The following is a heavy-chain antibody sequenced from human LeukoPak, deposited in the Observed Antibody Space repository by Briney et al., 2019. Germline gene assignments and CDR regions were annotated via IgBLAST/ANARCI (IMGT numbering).Heavy chain of an antibody. CDR2: ISSSGSTM. CDR3: ARDPVEMATIGDYYYMDV. Sequence: PGGSLRLSCAASGFTFSDYYMSWIRQAPGKGLEWVSYISSSGSTMYYADSVKGRFTISRDNAKNSLYLQMNSLRAEDTAVYYCARDPVEMATIGDYYYMDVWGKGTTVTVSS. D-gene: IGHD5-24*01. J-gene: IGHJ6*03. V-gene: IGHV3-11*04. CDR1: GFTFSDYY.